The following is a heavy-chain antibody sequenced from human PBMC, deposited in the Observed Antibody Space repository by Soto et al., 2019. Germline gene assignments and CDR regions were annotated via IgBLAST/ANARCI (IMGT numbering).Heavy chain of an antibody. J-gene: IGHJ4*02. CDR3: ARGDYDCSGGSCYLFDY. CDR2: INPNSGGT. CDR1: GYTFTGYY. D-gene: IGHD2-15*01. Sequence: ASVKVSCKASGYTFTGYYMHWVRQAPGQGLEWMGWINPNSGGTNYAQKFQGWVTMTRDTSISTAYMELSRLRSDDTAVYYCARGDYDCSGGSCYLFDYWGQGTLVTVSS. V-gene: IGHV1-2*04.